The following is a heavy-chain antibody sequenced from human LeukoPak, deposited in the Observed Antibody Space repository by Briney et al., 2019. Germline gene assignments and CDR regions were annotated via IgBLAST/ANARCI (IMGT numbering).Heavy chain of an antibody. D-gene: IGHD3-3*01. Sequence: PSETLSLTCTVSGGSISSSGYYWGWIRQPPGKGLEWIASIYYSGSTYYNPSLKSRVTISVDTSKNQLSLKLSSVTAADTAVYYCARGRRGYDFWSGYYDNWFDPWGQGTLVTVSS. CDR2: IYYSGST. V-gene: IGHV4-39*01. CDR3: ARGRRGYDFWSGYYDNWFDP. CDR1: GGSISSSGYY. J-gene: IGHJ5*02.